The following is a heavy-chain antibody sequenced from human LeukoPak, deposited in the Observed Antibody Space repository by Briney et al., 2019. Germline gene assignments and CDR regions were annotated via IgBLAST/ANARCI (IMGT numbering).Heavy chain of an antibody. Sequence: GGSLRLSCAASGFTFSSYGMHWVRQAPGKGLEWVAVIWYDGSKKYYLDSVKGRFTISRDNSQNMLYLQMNSLRVEDTGLYYCARDRSIAVTGPFDYWGRGTLVTVSS. D-gene: IGHD6-19*01. J-gene: IGHJ4*02. CDR2: IWYDGSKK. CDR3: ARDRSIAVTGPFDY. V-gene: IGHV3-33*01. CDR1: GFTFSSYG.